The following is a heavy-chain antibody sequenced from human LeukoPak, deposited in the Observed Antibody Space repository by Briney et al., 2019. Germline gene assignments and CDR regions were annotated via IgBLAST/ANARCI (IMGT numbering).Heavy chain of an antibody. CDR2: ISYDGSNK. V-gene: IGHV3-30-3*01. J-gene: IGHJ6*03. CDR1: GFTFSSYA. D-gene: IGHD2-15*01. CDR3: ARDSTEAASYYYYYMDV. Sequence: GGSLRLSCAASGFTFSSYAMHWVRQAPGKGLEWVAVISYDGSNKYYADSVKGRFTISRDNSKNTLYLQMNSLRAEDTAVYYCARDSTEAASYYYYYMDVWGKGTTVTVSS.